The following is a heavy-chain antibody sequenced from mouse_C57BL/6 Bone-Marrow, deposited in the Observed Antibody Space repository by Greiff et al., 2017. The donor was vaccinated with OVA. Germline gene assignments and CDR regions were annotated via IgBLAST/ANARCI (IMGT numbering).Heavy chain of an antibody. CDR2: IHPNSGST. D-gene: IGHD2-4*01. J-gene: IGHJ3*01. Sequence: QVQLQQPGAELVKPGASVKLSCKASGYTFTSYWMHWVKQRPGQGLEWIGMIHPNSGSTNYNEKFKSKATLTVDKSSSTAYMQLSSLTSEDSAVYYCARDLYYDYPSWFAYWGQGTLVTVSA. CDR3: ARDLYYDYPSWFAY. V-gene: IGHV1-64*01. CDR1: GYTFTSYW.